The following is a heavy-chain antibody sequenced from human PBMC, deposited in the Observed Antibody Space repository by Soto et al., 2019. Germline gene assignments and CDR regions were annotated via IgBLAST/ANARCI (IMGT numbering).Heavy chain of an antibody. CDR2: IYYSGST. J-gene: IGHJ5*02. D-gene: IGHD3-16*01. CDR3: AVIGGGLRLGEHT. V-gene: IGHV4-31*03. Sequence: KTSETLSLTCTVSGGSISSGGYYWSWIRQHPGKGLEWIGYIYYSGSTYYNPSLKSRVTISVDTPKNQCSLKLSSVTAADTAVYYCAVIGGGLRLGEHTWGQGTLVTVSS. CDR1: GGSISSGGYY.